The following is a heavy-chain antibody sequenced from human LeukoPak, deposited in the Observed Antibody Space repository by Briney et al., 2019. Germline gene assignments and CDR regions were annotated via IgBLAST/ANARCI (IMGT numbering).Heavy chain of an antibody. V-gene: IGHV3-30*18. CDR1: GFTFSSYG. CDR3: AKDLSLMAALPDY. J-gene: IGHJ4*02. Sequence: GGSLRLSCAASGFTFSSYGMHWVRQAPGKGLEWVAVISYDGSNKYYADSVKGRFTISRDNSKNTLYLQMNSLRAEDTAVYYCAKDLSLMAALPDYWGQGTLVTVSS. D-gene: IGHD6-6*01. CDR2: ISYDGSNK.